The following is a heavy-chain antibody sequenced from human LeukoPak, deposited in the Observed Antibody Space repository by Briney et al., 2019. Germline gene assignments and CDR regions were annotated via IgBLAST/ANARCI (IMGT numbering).Heavy chain of an antibody. Sequence: PGGSLRLSCAASGFTFDDYAMHWVRQAPGKGLEWVSGISWNSGSIGYADSAKGRFTISRDNAKNSLYLQMNSLRAEDTALYYCAKDSGRYYDSSGLFDYWGQGTLVTVSS. CDR2: ISWNSGSI. D-gene: IGHD3-22*01. CDR1: GFTFDDYA. CDR3: AKDSGRYYDSSGLFDY. J-gene: IGHJ4*02. V-gene: IGHV3-9*01.